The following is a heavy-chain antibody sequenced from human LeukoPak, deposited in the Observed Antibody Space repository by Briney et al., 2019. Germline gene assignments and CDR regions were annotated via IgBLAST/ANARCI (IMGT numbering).Heavy chain of an antibody. CDR3: ARERPMTLYALDI. CDR2: ISSSSSYI. D-gene: IGHD3-22*01. V-gene: IGHV3-21*01. J-gene: IGHJ3*02. CDR1: GFTFSSYS. Sequence: GGSLRLSCAASGFTFSSYSMNWVRQAPGKGLEWVSSISSSSSYIYYADSVKGRFTISRDNAKNSLYLQMNSLRAEDTAVYYCARERPMTLYALDIWGHGTMVTVSS.